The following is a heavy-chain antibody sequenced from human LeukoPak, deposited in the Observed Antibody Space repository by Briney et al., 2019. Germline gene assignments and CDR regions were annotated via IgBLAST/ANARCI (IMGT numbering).Heavy chain of an antibody. V-gene: IGHV1-69*13. Sequence: AASVQVSCQASGGTFSSYAISWVRQAPGQGLEWMGGIIPIFGTANYAQKFQGRVTITADESTSTAYMELSSLRSEDTAVYYCASPGIAAADDPYYYYYGMDVWGQGTTVTVSS. CDR3: ASPGIAAADDPYYYYYGMDV. D-gene: IGHD6-13*01. J-gene: IGHJ6*02. CDR1: GGTFSSYA. CDR2: IIPIFGTA.